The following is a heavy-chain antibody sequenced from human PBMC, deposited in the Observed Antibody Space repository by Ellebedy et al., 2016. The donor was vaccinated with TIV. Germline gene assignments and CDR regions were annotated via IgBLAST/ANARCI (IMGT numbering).Heavy chain of an antibody. CDR1: GYTFGDYY. CDR2: VYHSGNS. Sequence: GSLRLXCAASGYTFGDYYMSWIRQPPGKGLEWIGYVYHSGNSNYNPSLKSRVSILLDTSKNQFSLILSSVTAADTAVYYCASSPYGDYGIGHWGQGTLVIVSS. J-gene: IGHJ4*02. CDR3: ASSPYGDYGIGH. D-gene: IGHD4-17*01. V-gene: IGHV4-59*01.